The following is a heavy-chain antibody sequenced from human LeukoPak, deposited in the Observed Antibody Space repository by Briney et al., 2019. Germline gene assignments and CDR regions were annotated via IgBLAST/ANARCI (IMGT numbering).Heavy chain of an antibody. Sequence: GGSLRLSCAASGFTFSSYSMNWVRQAPGKGLEWVPYISSSSSTIYYADSVKGRFTISRDNAKNSLYLQMNSLRAEDTAVYYCARVSGSGSYYNPYYYYGMDVWGQGTTVTVSS. CDR1: GFTFSSYS. V-gene: IGHV3-48*01. D-gene: IGHD3-10*01. CDR2: ISSSSSTI. J-gene: IGHJ6*02. CDR3: ARVSGSGSYYNPYYYYGMDV.